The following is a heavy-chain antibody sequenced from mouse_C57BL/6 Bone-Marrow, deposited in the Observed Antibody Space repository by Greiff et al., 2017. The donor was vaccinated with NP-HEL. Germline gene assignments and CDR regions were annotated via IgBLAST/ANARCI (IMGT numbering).Heavy chain of an antibody. J-gene: IGHJ2*01. Sequence: VQLQQSGTVLARPGASVKMSCKTSGYTFTSYWMHWVKQRPGQGLEWIGAIYPGNSDTSYNQKFKGKAKLTAVTSGSTAYMELSSLTNEDSAVYYCTLYIYFDYWGQGTTLTVSS. CDR2: IYPGNSDT. CDR3: TLYIYFDY. CDR1: GYTFTSYW. D-gene: IGHD2-1*01. V-gene: IGHV1-5*01.